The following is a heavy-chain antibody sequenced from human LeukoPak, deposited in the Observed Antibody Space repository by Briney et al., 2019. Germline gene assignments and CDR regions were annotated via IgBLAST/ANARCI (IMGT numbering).Heavy chain of an antibody. V-gene: IGHV1-3*01. CDR3: ARGHSSVEEAAAGYYFDY. CDR2: INAGNGNT. Sequence: ASVKVSCKASGYTFTTYAMHWVRQAPGQRLEWMGWINAGNGNTKYSQKFQARVTITRDTSTSTVYMELSSLRSEDTAVYYCARGHSSVEEAAAGYYFDYWGQGTLVTVSS. J-gene: IGHJ4*02. CDR1: GYTFTTYA. D-gene: IGHD6-13*01.